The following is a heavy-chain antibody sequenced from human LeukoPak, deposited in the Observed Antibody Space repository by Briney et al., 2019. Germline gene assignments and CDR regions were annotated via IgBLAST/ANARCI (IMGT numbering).Heavy chain of an antibody. Sequence: SGTLSLTCAVSGGSISSSNWWSWVRQPPGKGLEWIGEIYHSGSTNYNPSLKSRVTISVDKSKNQFSLKLSSVTAADTAVYYCARHDSSGYYYDNWFDPWGQGTLVTVSS. CDR2: IYHSGST. CDR1: GGSISSSNW. CDR3: ARHDSSGYYYDNWFDP. D-gene: IGHD3-22*01. J-gene: IGHJ5*02. V-gene: IGHV4-4*02.